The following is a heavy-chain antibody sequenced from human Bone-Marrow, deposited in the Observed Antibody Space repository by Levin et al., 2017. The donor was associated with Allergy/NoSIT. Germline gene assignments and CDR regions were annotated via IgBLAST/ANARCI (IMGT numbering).Heavy chain of an antibody. Sequence: LSLTCAASGFTFSNYGMHWVRQAPGKGLEWVALIWSDGSKIYYGDSVSGRFTISRDNSKNTLYLQMSSLRAEDTAVYYCARVRYDGSGTYYYDYFGMDVWGQGTTVIVSS. V-gene: IGHV3-33*01. CDR2: IWSDGSKI. D-gene: IGHD3-10*01. J-gene: IGHJ6*02. CDR3: ARVRYDGSGTYYYDYFGMDV. CDR1: GFTFSNYG.